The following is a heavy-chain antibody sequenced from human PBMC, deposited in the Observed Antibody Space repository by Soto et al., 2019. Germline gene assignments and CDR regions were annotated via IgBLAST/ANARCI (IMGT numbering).Heavy chain of an antibody. CDR1: DGTIRGYY. Sequence: SETLSLTYTVADGTIRGYYCRWIRQPPGKGLEWIGYIYYSGSTNYNPSLKSRVTISVDTSKNQFSLKLSSVTAADTAVYYCARASGIAVAGRQTMFDPWGQGTLVTVSS. D-gene: IGHD6-19*01. CDR2: IYYSGST. CDR3: ARASGIAVAGRQTMFDP. J-gene: IGHJ5*02. V-gene: IGHV4-59*01.